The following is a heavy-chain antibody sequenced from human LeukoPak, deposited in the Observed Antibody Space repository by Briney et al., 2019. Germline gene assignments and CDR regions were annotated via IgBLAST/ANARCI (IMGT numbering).Heavy chain of an antibody. Sequence: GGSLRLSCAASGFTFSSNYMTWVRQAPGKGLEWVSLTYSGGSTSYADFVKGRFTISRDNSKNTLFLQMNSLRAEDTAVYYCARDPPLYIMGATGLDFWGQGTLVTVSS. CDR3: ARDPPLYIMGATGLDF. CDR1: GFTFSSNY. V-gene: IGHV3-53*05. J-gene: IGHJ4*02. D-gene: IGHD1-26*01. CDR2: TYSGGST.